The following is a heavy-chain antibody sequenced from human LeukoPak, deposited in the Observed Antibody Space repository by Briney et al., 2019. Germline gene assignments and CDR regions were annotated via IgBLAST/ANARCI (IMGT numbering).Heavy chain of an antibody. V-gene: IGHV1-18*04. CDR2: ISAYNGNT. J-gene: IGHJ1*01. D-gene: IGHD6-19*01. Sequence: ASVKVSRKASGYTFTSYGISWVRQAPGQGLEWMGWISAYNGNTNYAQKLQGRVTMTTDTSTSTAYMELRSLRSDDTAVYYCARSGGSGWYSTGYFQHWGQGTLVTVSS. CDR3: ARSGGSGWYSTGYFQH. CDR1: GYTFTSYG.